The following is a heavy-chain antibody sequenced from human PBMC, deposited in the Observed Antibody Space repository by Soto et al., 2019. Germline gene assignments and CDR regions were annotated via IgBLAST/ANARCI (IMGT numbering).Heavy chain of an antibody. CDR3: ARAPLAVAAVFIDY. Sequence: SETMALTCTVSGGSMNSGGYYWSWIRQHPGKGLEWIGYIYYSGSTYYNPSLKSRVTISVDTSKNQFSLKLSSVTAADTAVYYCARAPLAVAAVFIDYWGRGTLVTVSS. CDR2: IYYSGST. CDR1: GGSMNSGGYY. D-gene: IGHD6-19*01. J-gene: IGHJ4*02. V-gene: IGHV4-31*03.